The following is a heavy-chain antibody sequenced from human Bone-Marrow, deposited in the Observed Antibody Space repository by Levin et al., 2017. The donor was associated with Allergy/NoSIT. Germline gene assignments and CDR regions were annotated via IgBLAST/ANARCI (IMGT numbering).Heavy chain of an antibody. CDR3: ARASLPKEMATIKVYYFDY. D-gene: IGHD5-24*01. CDR1: GFTFSSYS. J-gene: IGHJ4*02. Sequence: ASVKVSCAASGFTFSSYSMNWVRQAPGKGLEWVSSISSSSSYIYYADSVKGRFTISRDNAKNSLYLQMNSLRAEDTAVYYCARASLPKEMATIKVYYFDYWGQGTLVTVSS. CDR2: ISSSSSYI. V-gene: IGHV3-21*01.